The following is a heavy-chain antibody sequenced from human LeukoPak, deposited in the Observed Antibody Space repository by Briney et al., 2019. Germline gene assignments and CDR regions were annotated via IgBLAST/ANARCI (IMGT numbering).Heavy chain of an antibody. CDR1: GGSISSYY. CDR2: IYYSGST. V-gene: IGHV4-59*01. Sequence: SEILSLTCTVSGGSISSYYWSSIRQPPGKGLEWIGYIYYSGSTNYNPSLKSRVTISVDTSKNQFSLKLSSVTAADTAVYYCARDRISRFGELLPRGHWFDPWGQGTLVTVSS. D-gene: IGHD3-10*01. J-gene: IGHJ5*02. CDR3: ARDRISRFGELLPRGHWFDP.